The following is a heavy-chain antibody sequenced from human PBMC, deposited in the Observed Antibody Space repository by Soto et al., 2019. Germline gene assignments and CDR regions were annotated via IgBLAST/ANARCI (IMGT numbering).Heavy chain of an antibody. J-gene: IGHJ6*02. CDR2: ISYDGSNK. D-gene: IGHD3-3*01. CDR3: ARSSGRFWSGYYIAPLGDYYYYGVDV. V-gene: IGHV3-30-3*01. CDR1: GFTFSSYA. Sequence: GGSLRLSCAASGFTFSSYAMHWVRQAPGKGLEWVAVISYDGSNKYYADSVKGRFTISRDNSKNTLYLQMNSLRAEDTAVYYCARSSGRFWSGYYIAPLGDYYYYGVDVWGQGTTVNVSS.